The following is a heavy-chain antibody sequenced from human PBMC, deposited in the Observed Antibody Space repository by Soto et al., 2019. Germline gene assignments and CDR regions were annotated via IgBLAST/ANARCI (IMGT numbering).Heavy chain of an antibody. Sequence: GGSLRLSCAASGFTFSSYAMSWVRQAPGKGLEWVSAISGSGGSTYYADSVKGRFTISRDNSKNTLYLQMNSLRAEDTAVYYWAGYGSGSYYPKKYGMDVWGQGTTVTVSS. D-gene: IGHD3-10*01. V-gene: IGHV3-23*01. CDR3: AGYGSGSYYPKKYGMDV. CDR1: GFTFSSYA. J-gene: IGHJ6*02. CDR2: ISGSGGST.